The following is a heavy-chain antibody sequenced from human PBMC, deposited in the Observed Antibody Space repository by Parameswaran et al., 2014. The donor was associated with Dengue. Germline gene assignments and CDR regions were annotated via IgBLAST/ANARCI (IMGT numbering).Heavy chain of an antibody. V-gene: IGHV4-34*01. Sequence: RWIRQPPGKGLEWIGEINHSGSTNYNPSLKSRVTISVDTSKNQFSLKLSSVTAADTAVYYCARYRERYDSSGYYSRLYYYYGMDVWGQGTTVTVSS. D-gene: IGHD3-22*01. J-gene: IGHJ6*02. CDR2: INHSGST. CDR3: ARYRERYDSSGYYSRLYYYYGMDV.